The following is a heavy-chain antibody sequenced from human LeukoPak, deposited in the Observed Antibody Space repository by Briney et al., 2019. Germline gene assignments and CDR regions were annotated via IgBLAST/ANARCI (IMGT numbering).Heavy chain of an antibody. CDR1: GFTFSSYA. D-gene: IGHD6-13*01. CDR2: ISGSGEST. V-gene: IGHV3-23*01. Sequence: GGSLRLSCAASGFTFSSYAMSWVRQAPGKGLEWVSTISGSGESTYYADSVKGRFTISRDNSKNTLYLQMNSLRAEDTAVYYCAKDGGIAAAGTSVYFDYWGQGTLVTVSS. CDR3: AKDGGIAAAGTSVYFDY. J-gene: IGHJ4*02.